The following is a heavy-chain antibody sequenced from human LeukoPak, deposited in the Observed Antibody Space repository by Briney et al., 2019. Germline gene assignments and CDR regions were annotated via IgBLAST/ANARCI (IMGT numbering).Heavy chain of an antibody. CDR3: ARGEPGSGGTNWFDP. CDR1: GGSFSGYY. D-gene: IGHD3-10*01. Sequence: SETLSLTCAVYGGSFSGYYWSWIRQPPGKGLEWIGEINHSGSTNYNPSLKSRVTISVDTSKNQFPLKLSSVTAADTAVYYCARGEPGSGGTNWFDPWGQGTLVTVSS. J-gene: IGHJ5*02. V-gene: IGHV4-34*01. CDR2: INHSGST.